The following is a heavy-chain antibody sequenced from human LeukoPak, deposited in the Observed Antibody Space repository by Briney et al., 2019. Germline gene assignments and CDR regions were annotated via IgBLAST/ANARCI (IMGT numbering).Heavy chain of an antibody. V-gene: IGHV3-23*01. CDR2: ISGTADSK. CDR3: AKADATIGGAFDT. Sequence: GGSLRLSCAASRFIFRNYAMSWVRQAPGRGLEWLCIISGTADSKYYADSVKGRFTISRDNPRSTLYLEMNILRAEDTAVYYCAKADATIGGAFDTWGQGTMVIVSS. D-gene: IGHD3-16*01. CDR1: RFIFRNYA. J-gene: IGHJ3*02.